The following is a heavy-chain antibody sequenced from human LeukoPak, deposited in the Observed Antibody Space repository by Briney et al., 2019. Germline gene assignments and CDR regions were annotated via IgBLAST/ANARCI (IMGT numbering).Heavy chain of an antibody. J-gene: IGHJ4*02. Sequence: SETLSLTCAVYGGSFSGYYWSWIRQPPGKGLEWIGSIYHSGSTYYNPSLKSRVTISVDTSKNQFSLKLSSVTAADTAVYYCARGLRYGDPFDYWGQGTLVTVSS. CDR2: IYHSGST. CDR3: ARGLRYGDPFDY. D-gene: IGHD4-17*01. CDR1: GGSFSGYY. V-gene: IGHV4-34*01.